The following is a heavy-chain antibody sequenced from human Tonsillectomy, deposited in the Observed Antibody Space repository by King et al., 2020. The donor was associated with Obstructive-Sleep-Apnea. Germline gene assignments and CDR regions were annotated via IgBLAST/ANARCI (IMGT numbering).Heavy chain of an antibody. CDR3: ARKAPDYGGNLAVYWYFDL. J-gene: IGHJ2*01. Sequence: VQLQESGPGLVKPSQTLSLTCTVSGGSISSGGYYWSWIRQHPGKGLEWIGYIYYSGSTYYNPSLKGRVTISVDTSKNQFSLKLSSVTAADTAVYYCARKAPDYGGNLAVYWYFDLWGRGTLVTVSS. CDR2: IYYSGST. CDR1: GGSISSGGYY. D-gene: IGHD4-23*01. V-gene: IGHV4-31*03.